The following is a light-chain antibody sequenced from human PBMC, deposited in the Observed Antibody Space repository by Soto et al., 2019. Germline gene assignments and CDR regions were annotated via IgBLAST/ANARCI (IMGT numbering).Light chain of an antibody. J-gene: IGKJ3*01. CDR2: DAS. CDR3: LQRSNWPLT. V-gene: IGKV3-11*01. Sequence: EIVLTQSPATLSLSPGERATLSCRTSQSISSYLVWYQQKPGQPPRVLIYDASNRVTGIPVRFSGSGSGTDFNLTISRLEPDDFAVYYCLQRSNWPLTFGPGTKIDMK. CDR1: QSISSY.